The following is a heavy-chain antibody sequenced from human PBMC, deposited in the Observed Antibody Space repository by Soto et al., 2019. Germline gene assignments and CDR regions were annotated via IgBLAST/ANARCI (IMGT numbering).Heavy chain of an antibody. J-gene: IGHJ4*02. CDR3: AHGDSQGPLDY. CDR2: IYNGGTT. V-gene: IGHV4-59*01. D-gene: IGHD4-17*01. Sequence: LSLTCNVTGGSISSYWWSWIRQPPGKGLEWIGYIYNGGTTNYNPSLKRRVTMSVDTSKNQFSLKVNSVTAADTAVYYCAHGDSQGPLDYWGQGTLVTVSS. CDR1: GGSISSYW.